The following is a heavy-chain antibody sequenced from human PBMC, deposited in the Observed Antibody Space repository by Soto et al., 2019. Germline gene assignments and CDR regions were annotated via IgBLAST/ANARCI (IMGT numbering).Heavy chain of an antibody. CDR3: ATPTPLRGAMITNINFDF. V-gene: IGHV1-18*01. Sequence: GASVKVSCKTSGYTFSNYGITWVRQAPGQPLEWLGWISLYSDGTNYAQKFQGRVSMTTDTSTTTAYMELRSLRSDDTAVYYCATPTPLRGAMITNINFDFWGQGTPVTVSS. D-gene: IGHD3-10*01. CDR2: ISLYSDGT. J-gene: IGHJ4*02. CDR1: GYTFSNYG.